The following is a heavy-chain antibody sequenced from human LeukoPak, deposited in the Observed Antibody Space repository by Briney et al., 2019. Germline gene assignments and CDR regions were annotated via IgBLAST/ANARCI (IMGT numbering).Heavy chain of an antibody. V-gene: IGHV4-59*01. Sequence: SETLSLTRTVSGGSISSYYWSWIRQPPGKGLEWIGYIYYSGTTNYNPSLKSRVTISVDTSKNQFSLKLSSVTAADTAVYYCARGVYIAAAQYGYWGQGTLVSVSS. CDR1: GGSISSYY. CDR2: IYYSGTT. CDR3: ARGVYIAAAQYGY. D-gene: IGHD6-13*01. J-gene: IGHJ4*02.